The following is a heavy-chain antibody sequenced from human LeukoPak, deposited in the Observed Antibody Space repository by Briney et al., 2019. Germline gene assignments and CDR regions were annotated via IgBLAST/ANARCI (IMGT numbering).Heavy chain of an antibody. D-gene: IGHD1-7*01. CDR2: IIPIFGTA. Sequence: ASVKVSCKASGGTFSSYAISWVRQAPGQGLEWMGGIIPIFGTANYAQKFQGRVTITTDESTSTAYMELSSLRSEDTAVYYCARETGTTPILTDAFDIWGQGTMVTVSS. CDR3: ARETGTTPILTDAFDI. V-gene: IGHV1-69*05. CDR1: GGTFSSYA. J-gene: IGHJ3*02.